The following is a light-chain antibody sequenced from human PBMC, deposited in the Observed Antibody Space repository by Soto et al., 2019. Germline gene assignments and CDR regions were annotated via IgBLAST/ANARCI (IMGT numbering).Light chain of an antibody. J-gene: IGLJ1*01. CDR2: IND. CDR3: ASWDDRLKGYV. Sequence: PPSVSGTPGXRVIISCSGSRSNIGSNSVNWYQQLPGTAPKLLIYINDQRPSGVPDRFSGSTSGTSVSLAISGLQSEDEADYYCASWDDRLKGYVFGTGTKVTVL. V-gene: IGLV1-44*01. CDR1: RSNIGSNS.